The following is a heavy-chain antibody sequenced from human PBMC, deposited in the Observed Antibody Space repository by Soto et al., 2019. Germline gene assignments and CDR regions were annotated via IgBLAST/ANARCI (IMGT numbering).Heavy chain of an antibody. J-gene: IGHJ5*02. CDR2: IYHSGST. V-gene: IGHV4-30-2*01. CDR3: VRAAGYCSGGSCPVGWFDP. D-gene: IGHD2-15*01. Sequence: QLQLQESGSGLVKPSQTLSLNCAVSGGSISSGGYSWSWIRQPPGKGLEWIGDIYHSGSTYYNPSLKSRVTISVDRSKKQFSLKLSSVTAADTAVYYCVRAAGYCSGGSCPVGWFDPWGKGTLVTVSS. CDR1: GGSISSGGYS.